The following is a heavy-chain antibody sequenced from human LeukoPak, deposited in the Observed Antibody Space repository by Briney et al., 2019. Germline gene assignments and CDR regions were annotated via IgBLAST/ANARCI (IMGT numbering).Heavy chain of an antibody. CDR2: MNTNGGNT. D-gene: IGHD3-22*01. CDR1: GYTFTSYD. V-gene: IGHV1-8*01. J-gene: IGHJ3*02. Sequence: GASVKVSCKASGYTFTSYDIYWVRQATGQGLEWMGWMNTNGGNTGYAEKFQGRVTMTRNTSISTAYMELSSLRSEDTAVYYCAVGQTYYYDSSGYSDAFDIWGQGTMVTVSS. CDR3: AVGQTYYYDSSGYSDAFDI.